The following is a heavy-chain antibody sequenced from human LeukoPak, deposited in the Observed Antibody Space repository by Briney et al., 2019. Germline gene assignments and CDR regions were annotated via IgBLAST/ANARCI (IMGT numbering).Heavy chain of an antibody. Sequence: ASVKVSCKASGYTFTNYGVTWVRQAPGQGLEWMGWINAYNGDTHYAQNLQGRLTMTTDTSTSMAFMELRSLRPDDTAVYFCARWGLVAPGTYYYYYMDVWGRGTTVTVSS. CDR2: INAYNGDT. V-gene: IGHV1-18*01. CDR3: ARWGLVAPGTYYYYYMDV. CDR1: GYTFTNYG. D-gene: IGHD2-2*01. J-gene: IGHJ6*03.